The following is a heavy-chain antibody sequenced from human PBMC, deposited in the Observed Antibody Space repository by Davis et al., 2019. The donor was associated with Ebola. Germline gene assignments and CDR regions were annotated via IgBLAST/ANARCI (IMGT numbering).Heavy chain of an antibody. CDR2: ISSKSTRT. D-gene: IGHD3-22*01. CDR1: GFTFSDHY. CDR3: ASSSYHYYYHGMDV. Sequence: GESLKISCAASGFTFSDHYMSWIRQAPGKGLEWVSKISSKSTRTEYADSVRGRFTISRDNSKNLLLLEMSSLRAEDTAVYYCASSSYHYYYHGMDVWGQGTTVTVSS. J-gene: IGHJ6*01. V-gene: IGHV3-11*06.